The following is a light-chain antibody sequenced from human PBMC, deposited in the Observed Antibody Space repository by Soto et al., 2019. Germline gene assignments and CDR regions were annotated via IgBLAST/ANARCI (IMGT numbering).Light chain of an antibody. CDR2: KVS. V-gene: IGKV2-30*01. Sequence: DVVMTQSPLSLPVTLGQPASISCRSSQSLAYSDGNTYLNWFQQRPGQSPRSLIYKVSNRDSGVPDRFSGSGSGTDLTLKISRVEAEDVGVYYCMQGTHWPPYTFGQGTKLEIK. J-gene: IGKJ2*01. CDR3: MQGTHWPPYT. CDR1: QSLAYSDGNTY.